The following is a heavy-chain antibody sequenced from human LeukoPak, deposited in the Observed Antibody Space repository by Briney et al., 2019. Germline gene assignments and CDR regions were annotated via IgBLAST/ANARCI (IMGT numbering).Heavy chain of an antibody. CDR2: INPSGGST. V-gene: IGHV1-46*01. CDR3: ARSRWEPLPDY. CDR1: GYTFPSYY. D-gene: IGHD1-26*01. Sequence: GASVKVSCKASGYTFPSYYMHWVRQAPGQGLEWMGIINPSGGSTSYAQKFQGRVTMTRDTSTSTVYMELSSLRSEDTAVYYCARSRWEPLPDYWGQGTLVTVSS. J-gene: IGHJ4*02.